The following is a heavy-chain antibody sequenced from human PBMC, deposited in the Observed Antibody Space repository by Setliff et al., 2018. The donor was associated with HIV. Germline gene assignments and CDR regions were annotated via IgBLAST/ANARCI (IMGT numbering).Heavy chain of an antibody. CDR2: IIPIFGTA. CDR1: GDTFSNYA. D-gene: IGHD2-21*01. Sequence: SVKVSCKASGDTFSNYAISWVRQAPGQGLEWMGGIIPIFGTANYAQKFEGRVTITADKSTSTAYMEVNSLRSEDTAVYYCARESLAYCGGDCFSGYWGQGTLVTVSS. J-gene: IGHJ4*02. CDR3: ARESLAYCGGDCFSGY. V-gene: IGHV1-69*06.